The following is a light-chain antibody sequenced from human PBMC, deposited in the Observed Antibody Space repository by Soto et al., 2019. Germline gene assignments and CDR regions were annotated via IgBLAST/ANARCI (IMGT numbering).Light chain of an antibody. CDR3: SSYTSSSTRV. Sequence: QSVLTQPASVSGSPEQSITISCTGTSSDVGGYNYVSWYQQHPGKAPKLMIYEVSNRPSGVSNRFSGSKSGNTASLTISGLQAEDEADYYCSSYTSSSTRVFGTGTEVTVL. CDR1: SSDVGGYNY. J-gene: IGLJ1*01. CDR2: EVS. V-gene: IGLV2-14*01.